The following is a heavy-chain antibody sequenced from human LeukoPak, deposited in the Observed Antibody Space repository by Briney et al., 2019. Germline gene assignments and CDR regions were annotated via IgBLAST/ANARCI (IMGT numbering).Heavy chain of an antibody. CDR1: GGSFSGYY. V-gene: IGHV4-34*01. CDR3: ARGPPSGYYEAWFDP. J-gene: IGHJ5*02. D-gene: IGHD3-22*01. Sequence: SSETLSLTCAVYGGSFSGYYWSWIRQPPGKGLEWIGEINHSGSTNYNPSLKSRVTISVDTSKNQFSLKLSSVTAADTAVYYCARGPPSGYYEAWFDPWGQGTLVTVSS. CDR2: INHSGST.